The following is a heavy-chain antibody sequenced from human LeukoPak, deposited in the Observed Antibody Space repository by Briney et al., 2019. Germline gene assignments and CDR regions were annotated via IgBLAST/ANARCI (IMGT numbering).Heavy chain of an antibody. Sequence: SETLSLTCTVSGYSISSGYYWGWIRQPPGKGLEWIGSIYYTGNTYYNASLKSRVTISVDTSKNQFSLKLSSVTAADTAVYYCACTPNWFDPWGQGTLVTVSS. D-gene: IGHD1-1*01. V-gene: IGHV4-38-2*02. J-gene: IGHJ5*02. CDR2: IYYTGNT. CDR3: ACTPNWFDP. CDR1: GYSISSGYY.